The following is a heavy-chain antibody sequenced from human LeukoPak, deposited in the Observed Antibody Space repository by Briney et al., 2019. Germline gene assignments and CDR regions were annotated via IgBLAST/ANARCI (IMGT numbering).Heavy chain of an antibody. D-gene: IGHD4-11*01. CDR1: GGSISPHF. Sequence: SETLSLTCTVSGGSISPHFWSWLRQPPGKGLECIGYFYYGGSTNYNPSLKSRVTISVDTSKNQFSLKVTSVTAADTAVSYCARQYSSYLRGRTRYHYGMDVWGQGTTVTVSS. CDR2: FYYGGST. CDR3: ARQYSSYLRGRTRYHYGMDV. J-gene: IGHJ6*02. V-gene: IGHV4-59*08.